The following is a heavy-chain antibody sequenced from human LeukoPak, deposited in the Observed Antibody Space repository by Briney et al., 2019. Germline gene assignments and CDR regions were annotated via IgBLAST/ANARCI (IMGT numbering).Heavy chain of an antibody. Sequence: ASVKVSCKASGYTFTSYGISWVRQAPGQGLEWMGWISAYNGNTNYAQKLQGRVTMTTDTSTSTAYMELRSLRSDDTAVYYCARGLPGAYYDFWSGYYNAFDIWGQGTMVTVSS. D-gene: IGHD3-3*01. CDR2: ISAYNGNT. V-gene: IGHV1-18*01. CDR1: GYTFTSYG. J-gene: IGHJ3*02. CDR3: ARGLPGAYYDFWSGYYNAFDI.